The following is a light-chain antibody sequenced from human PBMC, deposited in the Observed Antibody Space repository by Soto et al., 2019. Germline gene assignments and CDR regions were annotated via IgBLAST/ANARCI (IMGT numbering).Light chain of an antibody. J-gene: IGKJ3*01. CDR3: QHRSNWPRT. CDR2: DAS. Sequence: EIVLTQSPATLSLSPGERATLSCRASQSVSSYLAWYQQKPGQAPRLLIYDASNRATGIPARFSGSGSGTVFTLTISSLEPEDFAVYYCQHRSNWPRTFGPGTKVDIK. CDR1: QSVSSY. V-gene: IGKV3-11*01.